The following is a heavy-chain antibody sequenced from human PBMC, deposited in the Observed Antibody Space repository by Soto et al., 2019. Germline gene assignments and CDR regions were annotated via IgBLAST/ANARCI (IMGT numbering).Heavy chain of an antibody. CDR2: IYATGTT. CDR1: GASISGFY. V-gene: IGHV4-4*07. D-gene: IGHD1-1*01. Sequence: LSLTCTVSGASISGFYWSWIRKSAGKGLEWIGRIYATGTTDYNPSLKSRVMMSVDTSKRQFSLKLRSVTAADTAVYYCVRDGTKTLRDWFDPWGQGISVTVSS. J-gene: IGHJ5*02. CDR3: VRDGTKTLRDWFDP.